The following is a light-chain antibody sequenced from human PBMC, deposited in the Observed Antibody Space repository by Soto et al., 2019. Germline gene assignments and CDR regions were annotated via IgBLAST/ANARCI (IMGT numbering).Light chain of an antibody. CDR3: CSYGGSSTLV. CDR1: SSDVGSYNP. V-gene: IGLV2-23*01. J-gene: IGLJ2*01. Sequence: QSALTQPASVSGSPGQSITMSCTGTSSDVGSYNPVSWYQQHPGKAPKFMIYEGSKRPSGVSNRFSGSKSGNTASLTISGLQAEDEADYYCCSYGGSSTLVFGGGTKLTVL. CDR2: EGS.